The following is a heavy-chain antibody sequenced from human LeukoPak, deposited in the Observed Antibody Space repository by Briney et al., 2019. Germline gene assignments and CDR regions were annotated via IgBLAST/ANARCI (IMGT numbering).Heavy chain of an antibody. CDR3: AKLKGWYGEGYFDY. Sequence: GGSLRLSCAASGFAVSGNYMSWARQAPGKGLEWVSVIYSDGRTYYADSVKGRFTISRDISKNTLFLQMTSLRAEDTAVYYCAKLKGWYGEGYFDYWGQGTPVTVSS. D-gene: IGHD3-10*01. J-gene: IGHJ4*02. CDR1: GFAVSGNY. V-gene: IGHV3-53*01. CDR2: IYSDGRT.